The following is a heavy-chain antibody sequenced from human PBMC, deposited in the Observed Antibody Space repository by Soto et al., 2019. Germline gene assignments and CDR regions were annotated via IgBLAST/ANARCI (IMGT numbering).Heavy chain of an antibody. CDR2: ISAYNGNT. V-gene: IGHV1-18*01. J-gene: IGHJ5*02. Sequence: QVQLVQSGAEVKKPGASVKVSCKASGYTFTSYGISWVRQAPGQGLEWMGWISAYNGNTNYAQKLQGRVTMTTDISASTDYLELRSLRADDTNVYYFARYVGVQARLDPWGQGTLVTVSS. CDR3: ARYVGVQARLDP. CDR1: GYTFTSYG. D-gene: IGHD2-8*01.